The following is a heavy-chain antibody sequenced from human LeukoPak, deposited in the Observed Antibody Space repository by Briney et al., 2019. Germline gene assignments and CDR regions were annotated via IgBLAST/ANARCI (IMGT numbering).Heavy chain of an antibody. CDR1: GFTFSSYG. J-gene: IGHJ5*02. CDR2: ISGSSSPT. D-gene: IGHD2-2*01. V-gene: IGHV3-48*01. CDR3: AKVERLGYCSSTSCSP. Sequence: GGSLRLSCAASGFTFSSYGMHWVRQAPGKGLEWVSYISGSSSPTFYADSVKGRFTISRDNSKNTLYLQMNSLRAEDTAVYYCAKVERLGYCSSTSCSPWGQGTLVTVSS.